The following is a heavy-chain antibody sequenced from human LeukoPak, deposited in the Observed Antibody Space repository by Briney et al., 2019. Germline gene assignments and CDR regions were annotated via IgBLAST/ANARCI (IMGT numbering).Heavy chain of an antibody. CDR2: IYSGGST. J-gene: IGHJ4*02. CDR3: ARAAGSGSYQFDY. V-gene: IGHV3-53*01. Sequence: GGSLRLSCAASGFTFRGYEMSWVRQAPGKGLEWVSVIYSGGSTYYADSVKGRFTISRDNSKNTLYLQMNSLRAEDTAVYYCARAAGSGSYQFDYWGQGTLVTVSS. D-gene: IGHD3-10*01. CDR1: GFTFRGYE.